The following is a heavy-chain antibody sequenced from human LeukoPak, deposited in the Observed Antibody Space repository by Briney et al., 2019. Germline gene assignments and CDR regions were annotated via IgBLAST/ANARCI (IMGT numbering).Heavy chain of an antibody. J-gene: IGHJ3*02. D-gene: IGHD3-22*01. CDR1: GYTFTSYG. Sequence: ASVKVSCKASGYTFTSYGISWVRQAPGQGLEWMGWISAYNGNTKYAQKFQGRATMTTDTSTSTAYMEMRSLRSDDTAVYYCASDSYYYDSSGYSPGAFDIWGQGTMVTVSS. V-gene: IGHV1-18*01. CDR2: ISAYNGNT. CDR3: ASDSYYYDSSGYSPGAFDI.